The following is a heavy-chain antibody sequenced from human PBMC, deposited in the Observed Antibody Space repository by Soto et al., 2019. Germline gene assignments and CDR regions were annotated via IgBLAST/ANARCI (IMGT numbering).Heavy chain of an antibody. V-gene: IGHV5-51*03. CDR2: IYPGDSDT. CDR1: VYIFTIYC. CDR3: ERITDGMDV. J-gene: IGHJ6*02. Sequence: GGSXNISGKVSVYIFTIYCIVWVRQMPGKGLEWMGIIYPGDSDTRYSPSFQGQVTISADKSISTAYLQWSSLKASDTAMYYCERITDGMDVWGQGTTVTVSS. D-gene: IGHD3-10*01.